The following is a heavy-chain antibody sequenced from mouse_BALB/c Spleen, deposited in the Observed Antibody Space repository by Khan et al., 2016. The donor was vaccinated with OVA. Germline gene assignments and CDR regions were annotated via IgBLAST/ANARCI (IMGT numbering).Heavy chain of an antibody. CDR3: TRVDWGYFDY. CDR2: ISSGGSIT. Sequence: EVELVESGGGLVKPGGSLKLSCAASGFTFSSYAMSWIRQTPEKRLEWVATISSGGSITYYPDGVKGRFTISRDNAKNTLYLQMSSLRSEDTAKYYCTRVDWGYFDYWGQGTTLTVSS. V-gene: IGHV5-9-3*01. CDR1: GFTFSSYA. J-gene: IGHJ2*01.